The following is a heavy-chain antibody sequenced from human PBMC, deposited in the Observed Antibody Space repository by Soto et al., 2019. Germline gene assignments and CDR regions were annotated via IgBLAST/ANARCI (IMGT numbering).Heavy chain of an antibody. D-gene: IGHD2-2*01. CDR3: ARVPDR. J-gene: IGHJ5*02. V-gene: IGHV4-39*07. Sequence: SETLSLTCTVSGDSITTNSYFLAWIRQPPGKGLEWIGSIYYSGTTYYNPSLKSRVTISVDRSKNQFSLKLTSVTAADTAVYYCARVPDRWGQGTLVTVSS. CDR1: GDSITTNSYF. CDR2: IYYSGTT.